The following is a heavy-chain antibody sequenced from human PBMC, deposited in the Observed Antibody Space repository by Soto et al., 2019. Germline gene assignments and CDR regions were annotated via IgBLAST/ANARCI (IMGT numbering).Heavy chain of an antibody. CDR2: IIPIFGTA. V-gene: IGHV1-69*13. Sequence: SVKVSCKASGGTFSSYAISWVRQAPGQGLEWMGGIIPIFGTANYAQKFQGRVTITADESTSTAYMELSSLRSEDTAVYYCAVLGYCSSTSCSPIYYYGMDVWGQGTTVTVSS. D-gene: IGHD2-2*01. CDR3: AVLGYCSSTSCSPIYYYGMDV. CDR1: GGTFSSYA. J-gene: IGHJ6*02.